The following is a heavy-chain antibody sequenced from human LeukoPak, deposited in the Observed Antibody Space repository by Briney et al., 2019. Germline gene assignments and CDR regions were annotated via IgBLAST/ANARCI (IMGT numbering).Heavy chain of an antibody. CDR3: AKGRGYCTGGSCYSDY. CDR1: GFTFSNYA. Sequence: GGSLRLSCTASGFTFSNYAMSWVRQAPGKGLEWVSTISGSDGSTYYADSVKGRFTISRDNSKNTLYLQMNSLRVEDTAIYYCAKGRGYCTGGSCYSDYWGQGTLVTVST. D-gene: IGHD2-15*01. J-gene: IGHJ4*02. V-gene: IGHV3-23*01. CDR2: ISGSDGST.